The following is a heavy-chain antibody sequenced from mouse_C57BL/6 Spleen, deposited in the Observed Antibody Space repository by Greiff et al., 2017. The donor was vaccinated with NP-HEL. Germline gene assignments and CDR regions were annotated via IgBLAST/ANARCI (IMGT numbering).Heavy chain of an antibody. J-gene: IGHJ3*01. CDR3: ARDYYGSRNPFFAY. D-gene: IGHD1-1*01. CDR2: ISDGGSYT. CDR1: GFTFSSYA. Sequence: EVKLVESGGGLVKPGGSLKLSCAASGFTFSSYAMSWVRQTPEKRLEWVATISDGGSYTYYPDNVKGRFTISRDNAKNNLYLQMSHLKSEDTAMYYCARDYYGSRNPFFAYWGQGTLVTVSA. V-gene: IGHV5-4*01.